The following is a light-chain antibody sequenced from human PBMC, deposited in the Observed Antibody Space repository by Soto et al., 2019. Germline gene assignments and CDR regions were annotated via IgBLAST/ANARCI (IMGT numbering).Light chain of an antibody. CDR2: DAS. CDR3: QHRMNWPLT. V-gene: IGKV3-11*01. Sequence: EIVLTQSPGTLALSPGKRATLSFRASQSVSSYLAWYQQKTGQTPRILIYDASNRDTGIPARFSGSGSETDFTLPISSLEPEDFEVYYCQHRMNWPLTFGQGTRLEI. J-gene: IGKJ5*01. CDR1: QSVSSY.